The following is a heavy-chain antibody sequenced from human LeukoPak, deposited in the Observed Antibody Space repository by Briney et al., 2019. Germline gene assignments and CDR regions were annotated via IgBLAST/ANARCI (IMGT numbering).Heavy chain of an antibody. J-gene: IGHJ5*02. CDR2: INPNSGGT. D-gene: IGHD3-3*01. V-gene: IGHV1-2*02. CDR1: GYTFTGYY. CDR3: ARGGDFWSGYSWFDP. Sequence: ASVKVSCRASGYTFTGYYMHWVRQAPGQGLEWMGWINPNSGGTNYAQKFQGRVTMTRDTSISTAYMELSRLRSDDTAVYYCARGGDFWSGYSWFDPWGQGTLVTVSS.